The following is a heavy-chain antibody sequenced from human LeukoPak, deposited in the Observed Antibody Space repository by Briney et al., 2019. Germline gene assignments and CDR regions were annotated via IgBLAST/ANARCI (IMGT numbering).Heavy chain of an antibody. CDR1: GGSISTYY. CDR3: ARASKSGVVADTPYYFDY. V-gene: IGHV4-59*01. Sequence: SETLSLTCTVSGGSISTYYWSWIRQHPGKGLEWIGYIYYSGSTNYNPSLKSRVTISVDTSKNQFSLNLSSVTAAATAVYYCARASKSGVVADTPYYFDYWGQGTLVTVSS. J-gene: IGHJ4*02. CDR2: IYYSGST. D-gene: IGHD2-15*01.